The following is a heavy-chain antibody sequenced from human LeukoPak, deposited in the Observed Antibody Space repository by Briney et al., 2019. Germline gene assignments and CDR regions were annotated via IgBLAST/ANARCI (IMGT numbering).Heavy chain of an antibody. CDR3: SRGLDSRKLGY. CDR2: IYGDGST. J-gene: IGHJ4*02. V-gene: IGHV4-59*12. Sequence: PSETLSLTCTVSGGSITSYNWTWIRQPPGKGLEWIGFIYGDGSTKYNPSLKSRVTMSVDTSKNQFSLNLNSVTAADTAVYFCSRGLDSRKLGYWGQGTLVTVSS. D-gene: IGHD3-22*01. CDR1: GGSITSYN.